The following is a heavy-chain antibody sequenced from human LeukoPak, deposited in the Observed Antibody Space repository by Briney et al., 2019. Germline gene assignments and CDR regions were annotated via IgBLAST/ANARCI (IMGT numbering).Heavy chain of an antibody. CDR2: ISSYSTYI. Sequence: GGSLRLPCAASGFSFSHYSMNWVRHAPGKGLEWVSFISSYSTYIYYADSLKGRFTISRDNAKNSLYLQMNSLRAEDTAVYYYARDSFAGYDSSGYSSYDYWGQGTLVTVSS. D-gene: IGHD3-22*01. J-gene: IGHJ4*02. CDR1: GFSFSHYS. CDR3: ARDSFAGYDSSGYSSYDY. V-gene: IGHV3-21*01.